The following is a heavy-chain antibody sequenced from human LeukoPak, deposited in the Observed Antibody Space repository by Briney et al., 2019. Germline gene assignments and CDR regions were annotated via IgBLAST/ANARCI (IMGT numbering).Heavy chain of an antibody. Sequence: ASVKVSCKASGGTFSSYAISWVRQAPGQGLEWMGVIIPIFGTANYAQKFQGRVTITADKSTSTAYMELSSLRSEDTAVYYCARDSWVRGVIIMPLNWGQGTLVTVSS. J-gene: IGHJ4*02. V-gene: IGHV1-69*06. CDR2: IIPIFGTA. D-gene: IGHD3-10*01. CDR3: ARDSWVRGVIIMPLN. CDR1: GGTFSSYA.